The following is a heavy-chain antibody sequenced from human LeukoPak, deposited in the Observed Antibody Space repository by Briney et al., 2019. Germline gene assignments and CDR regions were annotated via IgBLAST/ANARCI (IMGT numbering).Heavy chain of an antibody. D-gene: IGHD6-25*01. CDR2: IKKDGSEK. V-gene: IGHV3-7*01. CDR3: ARDASGHDLPFDY. J-gene: IGHJ4*02. CDR1: GLTFSNYW. Sequence: GGSLRLSCVVSGLTFSNYWMNWVRQAPGKGLEWVANIKKDGSEKNYVDAVKGRFTISRDNGKNSLYLQMNSLRAEDTAVYYCARDASGHDLPFDYWGQGTLVTVSS.